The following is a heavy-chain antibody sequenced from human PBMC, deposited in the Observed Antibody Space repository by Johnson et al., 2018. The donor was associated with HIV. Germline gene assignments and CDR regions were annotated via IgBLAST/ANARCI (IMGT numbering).Heavy chain of an antibody. D-gene: IGHD4-23*01. CDR2: IKSKTDGGTT. J-gene: IGHJ3*02. CDR3: STATTVVDAFDI. Sequence: VRLVESGGGLVKPGGSLRLSCAASGFTFSNAWMSWVRQAPGKGLEWVGRIKSKTDGGTTDYAAPVTGRFTISRDDSTNTLYLQMHSLKTEDTAVYYCSTATTVVDAFDIWGQGTLVTVSS. CDR1: GFTFSNAW. V-gene: IGHV3-15*01.